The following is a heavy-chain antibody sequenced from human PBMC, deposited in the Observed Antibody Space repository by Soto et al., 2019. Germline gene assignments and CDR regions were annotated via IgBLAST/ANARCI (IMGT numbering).Heavy chain of an antibody. CDR1: GFTFSDYY. Sequence: GGSLRLSCAASGFTFSDYYMDWVRQAPGKGLEWVTHNTNKANSFTTEYAASVRDRLTISRDDSKNSLYLLMSRLETEDTAMKYCTASYTGNYYYLDYWGQGDLVTVTS. CDR3: TASYTGNYYYLDY. J-gene: IGHJ4*02. V-gene: IGHV3-72*01. CDR2: NTNKANSFTT. D-gene: IGHD1-26*01.